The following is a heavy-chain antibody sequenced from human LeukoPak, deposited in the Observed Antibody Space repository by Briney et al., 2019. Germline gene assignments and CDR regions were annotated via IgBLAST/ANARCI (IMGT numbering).Heavy chain of an antibody. CDR1: GFTFSSYG. Sequence: GGSLRLSCAASGFTFSSYGMSWVRQAPGKGLEWVSAISGSGGSTYYADSVKGRFTISRDNSKNTLYLQMNSLKTEDTAVYYCTTDFDYYGSGSYQTPYYYYYMDVWGKGTTVTISS. V-gene: IGHV3-23*01. D-gene: IGHD3-10*01. CDR2: ISGSGGST. J-gene: IGHJ6*03. CDR3: TTDFDYYGSGSYQTPYYYYYMDV.